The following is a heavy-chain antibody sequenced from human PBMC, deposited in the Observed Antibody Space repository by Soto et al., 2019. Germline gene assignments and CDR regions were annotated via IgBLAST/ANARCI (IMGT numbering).Heavy chain of an antibody. V-gene: IGHV5-51*01. J-gene: IGHJ6*02. CDR2: IYPGDSDT. D-gene: IGHD6-6*01. CDR1: GYIFASYW. CDR3: ARTRSFTLGFYYDGMDV. Sequence: VESLKISCQGSGYIFASYWIGWVLEMPGKDLEWMGIIYPGDSDTRYSPSFQGQVTISADKSLRTAYLQWTSLKASDTALYYCARTRSFTLGFYYDGMDVWGQGTTVTVSS.